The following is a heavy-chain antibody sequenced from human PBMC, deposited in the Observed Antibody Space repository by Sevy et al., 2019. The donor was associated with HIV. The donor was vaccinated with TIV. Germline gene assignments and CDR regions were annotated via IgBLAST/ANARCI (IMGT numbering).Heavy chain of an antibody. V-gene: IGHV1-18*01. CDR2: VSPYNGKT. D-gene: IGHD2-15*01. CDR1: GYTFTSFG. J-gene: IGHJ4*02. CDR3: ARPFCSGGSCYRWYLDF. Sequence: ASGKVSCKASGYTFTSFGITWVRQAPGQGLEWVGWVSPYNGKTKYAQKLQGRVTMTTDTSTSTAYMELRSLGSDDTALYYCARPFCSGGSCYRWYLDFWCQGILVTVSS.